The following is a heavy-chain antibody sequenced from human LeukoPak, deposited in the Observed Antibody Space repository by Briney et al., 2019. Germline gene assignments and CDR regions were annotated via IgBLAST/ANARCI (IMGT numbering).Heavy chain of an antibody. CDR2: ISTSASYT. Sequence: GGSLRLSCAVSGFTFSSYTMHWVRQAPMKGLEWVSSISTSASYTYYADSVEGRFTISRDNAKNSLYLQMNSLRDEDTAVYYCARDSRYDFWSGYYIDWYFDLWGRGTLVTVSS. CDR1: GFTFSSYT. D-gene: IGHD3-3*01. J-gene: IGHJ2*01. V-gene: IGHV3-21*01. CDR3: ARDSRYDFWSGYYIDWYFDL.